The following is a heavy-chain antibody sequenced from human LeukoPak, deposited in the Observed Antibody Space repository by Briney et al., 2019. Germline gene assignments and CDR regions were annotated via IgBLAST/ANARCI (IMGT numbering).Heavy chain of an antibody. CDR3: AKRSAESSGYFDY. V-gene: IGHV3-43*01. J-gene: IGHJ4*02. Sequence: GGSLRLSCAASGFAFDDYSMHWVSQAPGKGLEWVSLISWDGADTNYADSVKGRFTISRDNSKNTLYLQMNSLRAEDTAVYYCAKRSAESSGYFDYWGQGTLVTVSS. D-gene: IGHD6-19*01. CDR2: ISWDGADT. CDR1: GFAFDDYS.